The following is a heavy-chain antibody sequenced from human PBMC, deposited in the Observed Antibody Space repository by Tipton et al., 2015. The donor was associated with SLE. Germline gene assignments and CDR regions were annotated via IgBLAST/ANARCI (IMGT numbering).Heavy chain of an antibody. D-gene: IGHD3-10*01. CDR1: GGSISTYY. CDR2: INWNSGSV. Sequence: LSLTCTISGGSISTYYWSWIRQPPGKGLEWISGINWNSGSVGYADSVKGRFTISRDNARNSLFLQMNSLRAEDTAVYYCARDLLGYYYGSGSYSRYFDLWGRGTLVTVSS. CDR3: ARDLLGYYYGSGSYSRYFDL. J-gene: IGHJ2*01. V-gene: IGHV3-20*04.